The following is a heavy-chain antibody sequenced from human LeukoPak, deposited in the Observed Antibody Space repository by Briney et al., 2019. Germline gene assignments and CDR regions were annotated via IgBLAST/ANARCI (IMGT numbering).Heavy chain of an antibody. Sequence: PGGSLRLSCAPSGFTFSSYSINWVRQAPGKGLEWVSSIISSSSYIYYADSVKGRFTISRDNAKNSLYLQMNRLRAEDTAVYYCGRDRDYYDSRPDDDFDIWGQGTMVTVSS. CDR1: GFTFSSYS. V-gene: IGHV3-21*01. J-gene: IGHJ3*02. CDR2: IISSSSYI. CDR3: GRDRDYYDSRPDDDFDI. D-gene: IGHD3-22*01.